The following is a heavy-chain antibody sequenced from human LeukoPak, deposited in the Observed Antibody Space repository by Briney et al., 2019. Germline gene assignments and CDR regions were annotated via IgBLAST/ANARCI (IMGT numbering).Heavy chain of an antibody. D-gene: IGHD3-9*01. V-gene: IGHV3-23*01. Sequence: GGSLRLSCAASGFTFSSYAMSWVRQAPGKGLEWGSAISGSGGSTYYADSVKGRFTISRDNSKNTLYLQMNSLRAEDTAVYYCAKVGAYDILTGYYIFGYYFDYRGQGTLVTVSS. CDR1: GFTFSSYA. CDR3: AKVGAYDILTGYYIFGYYFDY. J-gene: IGHJ4*02. CDR2: ISGSGGST.